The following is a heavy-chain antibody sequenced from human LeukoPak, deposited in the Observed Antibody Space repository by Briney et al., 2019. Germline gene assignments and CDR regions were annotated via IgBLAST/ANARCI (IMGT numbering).Heavy chain of an antibody. D-gene: IGHD3-22*01. CDR3: ARDRESVSSGAYDAFDI. CDR1: GGSISSGGYY. Sequence: PSETLSLTCTVSGGSISSGGYYWSWIRQHPGKGLEWIGYIYYSGSTYYNPSLKSRVTISVDTSKNQFSLKLGSVTAADTAVYYCARDRESVSSGAYDAFDIWGQGTMVTVSS. CDR2: IYYSGST. J-gene: IGHJ3*02. V-gene: IGHV4-31*03.